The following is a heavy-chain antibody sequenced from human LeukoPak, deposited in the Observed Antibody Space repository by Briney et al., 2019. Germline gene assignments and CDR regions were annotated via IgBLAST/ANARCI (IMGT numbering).Heavy chain of an antibody. CDR1: GFTFSSYS. D-gene: IGHD2-8*02. V-gene: IGHV3-48*01. Sequence: GGSLRLSCAASGFTFSSYSMNWVRQAPGKGLEWVSYISSSSSTIYYADSVKGRFTISRDNAKNSLYLQMSSLRAEDTAVYYCARDIWYYFDYWGQGTLVTVSS. J-gene: IGHJ4*02. CDR2: ISSSSSTI. CDR3: ARDIWYYFDY.